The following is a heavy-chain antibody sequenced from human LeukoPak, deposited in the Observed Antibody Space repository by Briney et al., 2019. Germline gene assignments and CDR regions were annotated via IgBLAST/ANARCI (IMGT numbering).Heavy chain of an antibody. CDR1: GFTVSSNY. J-gene: IGHJ4*02. D-gene: IGHD5-12*01. Sequence: PGGSLRLSCAASGFTVSSNYMSWVRQAPGKGLEWVSIIYSGGRTYYADSVKGRFTVSRDNSNNTLYLQMNSLRADDTAVYYCARDPKPGGYGGYDLNAFWGQGTLVTVSS. CDR2: IYSGGRT. CDR3: ARDPKPGGYGGYDLNAF. V-gene: IGHV3-66*01.